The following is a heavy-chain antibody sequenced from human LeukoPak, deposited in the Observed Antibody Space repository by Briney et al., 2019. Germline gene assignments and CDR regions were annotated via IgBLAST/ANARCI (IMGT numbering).Heavy chain of an antibody. CDR3: ARDLGIAGTTHAFDI. J-gene: IGHJ3*02. CDR1: GFTVRRNY. V-gene: IGHV3-53*01. Sequence: GGSLRLSCAASGFTVRRNYMSWVRQAPGRGLECVSVIYGGGPTYYADSVKGRFTISRDTSKNTLYLQMNSLRAEDTAVYFCARDLGIAGTTHAFDIWGQGTMVTVSS. CDR2: IYGGGPT. D-gene: IGHD1-14*01.